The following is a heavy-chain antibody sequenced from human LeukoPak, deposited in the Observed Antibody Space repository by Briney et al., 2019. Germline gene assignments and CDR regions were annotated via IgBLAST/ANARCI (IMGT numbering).Heavy chain of an antibody. V-gene: IGHV4-39*02. J-gene: IGHJ5*02. CDR3: ARHEYQVFPPANWFDP. CDR1: GDSVNSSNFF. CDR2: FHYSGSN. D-gene: IGHD6-6*01. Sequence: SETLSLTCTVSGDSVNSSNFFWGWIRQPPGKGLEWIGSFHYSGSNFYNPSLKSRLTISVDTSRNHFSLKLTPVTAADTAVYYCARHEYQVFPPANWFDPWGQGTLVTVSS.